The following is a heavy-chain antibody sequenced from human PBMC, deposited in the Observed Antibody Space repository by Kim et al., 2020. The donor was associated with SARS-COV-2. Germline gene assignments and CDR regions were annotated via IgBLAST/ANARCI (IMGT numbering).Heavy chain of an antibody. J-gene: IGHJ6*02. Sequence: SVKVSCKASGFTFSGSALQWVREARGQRLEWVGRILFGTERTQYAQKFQDRVTITWDMSTSTAYMELSSLTSEDTAVYYCAAGAAGGYNYFHLCVWGQGTTVTVSS. CDR3: AAGAAGGYNYFHLCV. V-gene: IGHV1-58*01. CDR1: GFTFSGSA. CDR2: ILFGTERT. D-gene: IGHD3-22*01.